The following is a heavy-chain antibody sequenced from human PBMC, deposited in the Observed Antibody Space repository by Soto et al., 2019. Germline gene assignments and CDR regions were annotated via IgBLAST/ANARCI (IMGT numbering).Heavy chain of an antibody. CDR2: IDPSDSYT. D-gene: IGHD3-22*01. CDR1: GYSFTSYW. Sequence: PGESLKISCKGSGYSFTSYWISWVRQMPGKGLEWMGRIDPSDSYTNYSPSFQGHVTISADKSISTAYLQWSSLKASDTAMYYCASPLGYYDSSGLRRDAFGIWGQGTMVTVSS. V-gene: IGHV5-10-1*01. J-gene: IGHJ3*02. CDR3: ASPLGYYDSSGLRRDAFGI.